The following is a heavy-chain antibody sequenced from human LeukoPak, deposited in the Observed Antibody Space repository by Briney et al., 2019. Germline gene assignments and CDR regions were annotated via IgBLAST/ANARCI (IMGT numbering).Heavy chain of an antibody. Sequence: GESLKISCKGSGYSFTSYWIGWVRQMPGKGLEWMGIIFPGDSDTRYSPSFQGQVTISADKSINTAYLQWSSLKVSDTATYYCASRQITIFGVVRHGFDVGGQGTMVTVSS. CDR2: IFPGDSDT. CDR1: GYSFTSYW. CDR3: ASRQITIFGVVRHGFDV. D-gene: IGHD3-3*01. J-gene: IGHJ3*01. V-gene: IGHV5-51*01.